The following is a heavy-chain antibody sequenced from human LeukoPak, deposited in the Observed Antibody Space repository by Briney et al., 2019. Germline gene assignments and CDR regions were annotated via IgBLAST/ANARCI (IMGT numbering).Heavy chain of an antibody. D-gene: IGHD4-17*01. CDR1: GGTFSSYA. CDR2: IIPIFGTA. Sequence: GASVRVSCKASGGTFSSYAISWVRQAPGQGLEWMGGIIPIFGTANYAQKFQGRVTITADESTSTAYMELSSLRSEDTAVYYCARKDGDYMMGAFDIWGQGTMVTVSS. V-gene: IGHV1-69*01. J-gene: IGHJ3*02. CDR3: ARKDGDYMMGAFDI.